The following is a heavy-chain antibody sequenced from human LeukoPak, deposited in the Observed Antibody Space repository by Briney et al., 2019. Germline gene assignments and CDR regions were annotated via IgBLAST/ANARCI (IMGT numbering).Heavy chain of an antibody. CDR1: GGTFSSYA. V-gene: IGHV1-18*01. J-gene: IGHJ4*02. CDR3: ARVVLRYFDWLSRYFDY. Sequence: ASVKVSCKASGGTFSSYAISWVRQAPGQGLEWMGWISAYNGNTNYAQKLQGRVTMTTDTSTSTAYMELRSLRSDDTAVYYCARVVLRYFDWLSRYFDYWGQGTLVTVSS. CDR2: ISAYNGNT. D-gene: IGHD3-9*01.